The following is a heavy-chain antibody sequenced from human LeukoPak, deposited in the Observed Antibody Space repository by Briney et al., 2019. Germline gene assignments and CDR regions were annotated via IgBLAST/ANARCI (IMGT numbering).Heavy chain of an antibody. D-gene: IGHD3-22*01. V-gene: IGHV5-51*01. Sequence: GQSLKISCKGSGYSFTTYWIGWVRQMPGKGLEWMGMIYPGDSDTRYSPSFQGQVTISADKSISTAYLQWSSLKASDTAMYYCARPRGDSSGYYYSPFDYWGQGTLVTVSP. J-gene: IGHJ4*02. CDR3: ARPRGDSSGYYYSPFDY. CDR1: GYSFTTYW. CDR2: IYPGDSDT.